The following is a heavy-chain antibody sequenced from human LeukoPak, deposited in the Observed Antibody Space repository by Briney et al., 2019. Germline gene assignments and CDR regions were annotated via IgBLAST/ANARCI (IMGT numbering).Heavy chain of an antibody. CDR1: GFIFSDYD. D-gene: IGHD3-10*01. V-gene: IGHV3-48*04. J-gene: IGHJ4*02. CDR2: ISRSSNTI. CDR3: ARRGRHVDY. Sequence: GGSLRLSCTASGFIFSDYDMEWVRQAPGKGLEWISHISRSSNTIYYADSVKGRFTISRDNAKNSLYLQMNSLRAEDTAVYYCARRGRHVDYWGQGTLVTVSS.